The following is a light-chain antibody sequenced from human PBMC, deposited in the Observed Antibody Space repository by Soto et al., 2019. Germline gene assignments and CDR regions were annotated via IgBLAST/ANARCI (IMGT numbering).Light chain of an antibody. CDR2: EVS. CDR1: SSDVGDYNY. J-gene: IGLJ2*01. CDR3: SSYTSSNTVI. V-gene: IGLV2-14*01. Sequence: QSVLTQPASVSGSPGQSITISCTGTSSDVGDYNYVSWYQHHPGKAPKLTIYEVSNRPSGVSDRFSGSKSGNTASLAISGLQAGDEADYYCSSYTSSNTVIFGGGTKLTVL.